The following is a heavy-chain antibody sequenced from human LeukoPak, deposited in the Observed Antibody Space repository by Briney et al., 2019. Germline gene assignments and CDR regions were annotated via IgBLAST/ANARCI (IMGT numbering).Heavy chain of an antibody. J-gene: IGHJ4*02. D-gene: IGHD6-13*01. V-gene: IGHV3-7*01. CDR1: GFTFSDYY. CDR3: SAGTEF. Sequence: GGSLRLSCAASGFTFSDYYMSWIRQAPGKGLEWVAHLSQDGNEKYYVDSVKGRFTISRDNAKNSLYLQMNSLRVEDTAVYYCSAGTEFWGQGTLVTVTS. CDR2: LSQDGNEK.